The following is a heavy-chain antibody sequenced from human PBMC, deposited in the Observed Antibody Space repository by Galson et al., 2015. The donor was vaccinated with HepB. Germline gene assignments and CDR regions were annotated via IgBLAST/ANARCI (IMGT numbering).Heavy chain of an antibody. CDR2: ISSSGTYI. D-gene: IGHD4-17*01. J-gene: IGHJ4*02. Sequence: SLRLSCAASGFTFNDYYMSWIRQAPGKGLEWISYISSSGTYINYADSVKGRFPISRVNAKNSLYLQMNGLRDEDTAVYYCARVADSDYGDHTYFDYWGQGTLVTVSS. CDR3: ARVADSDYGDHTYFDY. CDR1: GFTFNDYY. V-gene: IGHV3-11*06.